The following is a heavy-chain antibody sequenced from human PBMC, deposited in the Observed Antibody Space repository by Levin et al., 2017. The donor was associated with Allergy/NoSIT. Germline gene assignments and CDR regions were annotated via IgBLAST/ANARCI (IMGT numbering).Heavy chain of an antibody. CDR2: IYHSGST. D-gene: IGHD3-10*01. V-gene: IGHV4-30-2*01. CDR1: GGSISSGGYS. J-gene: IGHJ4*02. Sequence: SQTLSLTCAVSGGSISSGGYSWSWIRQPPGKGLEWIGYIYHSGSTYYNPSLKSRVTISVDRSKNQFSLKLSSVTAADTAVYYCARAGDGSGSYLDYWGQGTLVTVSS. CDR3: ARAGDGSGSYLDY.